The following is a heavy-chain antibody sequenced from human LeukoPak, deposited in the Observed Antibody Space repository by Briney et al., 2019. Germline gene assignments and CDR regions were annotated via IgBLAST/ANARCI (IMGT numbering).Heavy chain of an antibody. J-gene: IGHJ4*02. D-gene: IGHD6-19*01. CDR2: IRYDGSNK. Sequence: PGGSLRLSCAASGFSFSSYGMHWVRQAPGKGLEWVAFIRYDGSNKYYADSVKGRFTISRDNSKNTLYLQMNSLRAEDTAVYYCAKIAVAGGPYYFDYWGQGTLVTVSS. V-gene: IGHV3-30*02. CDR1: GFSFSSYG. CDR3: AKIAVAGGPYYFDY.